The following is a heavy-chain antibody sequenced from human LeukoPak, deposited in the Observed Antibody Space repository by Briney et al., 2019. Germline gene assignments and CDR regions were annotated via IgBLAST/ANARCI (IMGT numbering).Heavy chain of an antibody. V-gene: IGHV4-59*01. CDR2: IYYSGST. D-gene: IGHD6-13*01. CDR1: GGSISSYY. CDR3: ARAQIGWGPAAAGTGWFDP. Sequence: SETLSLTCTVSGGSISSYYWSWIRQPPGKGLEWIGYIYYSGSTNYNPSLKSRVTISVDTSKNQFSLKLSSVTAADTAVYYCARAQIGWGPAAAGTGWFDPWGQGTLVTVSS. J-gene: IGHJ5*02.